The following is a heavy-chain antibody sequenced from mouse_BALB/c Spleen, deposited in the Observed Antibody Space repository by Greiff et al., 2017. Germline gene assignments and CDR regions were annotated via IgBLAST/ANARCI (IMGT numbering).Heavy chain of an antibody. D-gene: IGHD2-2*01. CDR2: ISSGGST. J-gene: IGHJ4*01. CDR1: GFTFSSYA. V-gene: IGHV5-6-5*01. Sequence: EVQVVESGGGLVKPGGSLKLSCAASGFTFSSYAMSWVRQTPEKRLEWVASISSGGSTYYPDSVKGRFTISRDNARNILYLQMSSLRSEDTAMYYCAREGYDERAMDYWGQGTSVTVSS. CDR3: AREGYDERAMDY.